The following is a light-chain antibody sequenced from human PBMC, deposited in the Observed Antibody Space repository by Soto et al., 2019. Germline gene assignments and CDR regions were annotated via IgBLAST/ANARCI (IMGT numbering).Light chain of an antibody. CDR2: DTS. CDR3: LLSYSGARPL. J-gene: IGLJ3*02. CDR1: TGAVTSGHY. V-gene: IGLV7-46*01. Sequence: QAVVTQEPSLTVSPGGTVTLTCGSSTGAVTSGHYPYWFQQKPGQAPRTLIYDTSNKHSWTPGRFSGSLLGGKAALTLSGAQPEDEAEYYCLLSYSGARPLFGGGTKLTVL.